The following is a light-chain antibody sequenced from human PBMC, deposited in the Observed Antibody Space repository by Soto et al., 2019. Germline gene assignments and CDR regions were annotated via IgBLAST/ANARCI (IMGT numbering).Light chain of an antibody. V-gene: IGLV7-46*01. CDR2: DTS. CDR3: LLSYSGARHVV. Sequence: QAVVTQDPSLTVSPGGTVTLTCGSSTGAVTSGHYPYWFQQKPGQAPRTMIYDTSNKHSWTPARFSGSLLGGKAALTLSGAQPEDEAEYYCLLSYSGARHVVFGGGTKVTVL. J-gene: IGLJ2*01. CDR1: TGAVTSGHY.